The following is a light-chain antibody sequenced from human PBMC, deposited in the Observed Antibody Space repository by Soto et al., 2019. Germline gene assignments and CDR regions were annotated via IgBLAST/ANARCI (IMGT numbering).Light chain of an antibody. V-gene: IGLV2-8*01. J-gene: IGLJ1*01. CDR1: GSDVGGYNF. CDR3: ASYAGGNQV. Sequence: SALTQPPSASGSPGQSVTISCTGTGSDVGGYNFVSWYQHHPGKTPKLMIYEVTRRPSGVPDRFSGSKSGNTASLTVSGLLAEDEADYYCASYAGGNQVFGSGTKVTVL. CDR2: EVT.